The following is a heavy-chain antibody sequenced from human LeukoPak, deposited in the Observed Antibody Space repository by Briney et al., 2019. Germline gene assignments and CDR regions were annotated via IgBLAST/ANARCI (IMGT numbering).Heavy chain of an antibody. V-gene: IGHV4-59*08. D-gene: IGHD3-3*01. CDR2: IYYSGST. CDR1: GGSISSYY. Sequence: PSETLSLTCTVSGGSISSYYWSWIRQPPGKGLEWIGYIYYSGSTNYNPSLKSRVTISVDTSKNQFSLKLSSVTAADTAVYYCARAGTITIFGVVIRNWFDPWGQGTLVTVSS. CDR3: ARAGTITIFGVVIRNWFDP. J-gene: IGHJ5*02.